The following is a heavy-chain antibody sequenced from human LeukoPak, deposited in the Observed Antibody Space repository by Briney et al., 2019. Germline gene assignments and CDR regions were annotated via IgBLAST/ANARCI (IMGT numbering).Heavy chain of an antibody. CDR1: GFTFSSYW. J-gene: IGHJ4*02. Sequence: GGSLRLSCAASGFTFSSYWMSWVRQAPGKGLEWVANIKQDGSEKYYVDSVKGRFTISRDNAKNSLHLQMNSLRAEDTAVYYCARADQYYDFWSAGWYFDYWGQGTLVTVSS. V-gene: IGHV3-7*01. CDR3: ARADQYYDFWSAGWYFDY. D-gene: IGHD3-3*01. CDR2: IKQDGSEK.